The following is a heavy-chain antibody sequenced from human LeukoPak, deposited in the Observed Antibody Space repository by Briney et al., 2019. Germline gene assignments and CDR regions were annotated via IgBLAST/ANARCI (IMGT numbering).Heavy chain of an antibody. CDR1: GFTVSSNY. D-gene: IGHD1-26*01. Sequence: RGSLRLSCAASGFTVSSNYMSWVRQAPGKGLEWVSVIYSGGSTYYADSVKGRFTISRDNSKNTLYLQMNSLRAEDTAVYYCAGGKIVAAWDGRDYWGQGTLVTVSS. V-gene: IGHV3-53*01. J-gene: IGHJ4*02. CDR3: AGGKIVAAWDGRDY. CDR2: IYSGGST.